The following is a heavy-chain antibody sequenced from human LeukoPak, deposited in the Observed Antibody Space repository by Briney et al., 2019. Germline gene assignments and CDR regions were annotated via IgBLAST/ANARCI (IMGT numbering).Heavy chain of an antibody. CDR2: IKTETDGGTV. J-gene: IGHJ4*02. D-gene: IGHD2-21*02. Sequence: TGGSLRLSCAASGFSFNNARMSWVRQAPGKGLEWVGRIKTETDGGTVDYTAPVKGRFTISRDDAKNTLYLQINSLKTEDTAVYYCTTIMETVGPLWGQGTLVTVSS. V-gene: IGHV3-15*01. CDR3: TTIMETVGPL. CDR1: GFSFNNAR.